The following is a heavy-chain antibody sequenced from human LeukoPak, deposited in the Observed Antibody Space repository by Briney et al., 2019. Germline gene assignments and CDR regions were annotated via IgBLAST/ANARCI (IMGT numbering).Heavy chain of an antibody. D-gene: IGHD2-2*01. CDR2: INPNSGGT. J-gene: IGHJ4*02. CDR1: GSTFTDYY. CDR3: AGGRLGSSYYQDY. Sequence: ASVKVSCEASGSTFTDYYMHWVRQAPGQGLEWMGWINPNSGGTNYAQKLQGRVTMTTDTSTSTAYMELRSLRSDDTAVYYCAGGRLGSSYYQDYWGQGTLVTVSS. V-gene: IGHV1-2*02.